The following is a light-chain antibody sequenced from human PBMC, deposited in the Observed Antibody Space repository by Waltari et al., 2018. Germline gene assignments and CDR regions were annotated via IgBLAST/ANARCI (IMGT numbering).Light chain of an antibody. Sequence: SSELTQDPAVSVALGQTVRLTCQGDSLRSFYASWYQQRPGQAPILVLYGQNNRPSGIPDRFSGSTSGNTASLTITRAQAEDEGDYFCHSRDTTSTRLFGGGTRVTV. J-gene: IGLJ2*01. V-gene: IGLV3-19*01. CDR1: SLRSFY. CDR3: HSRDTTSTRL. CDR2: GQN.